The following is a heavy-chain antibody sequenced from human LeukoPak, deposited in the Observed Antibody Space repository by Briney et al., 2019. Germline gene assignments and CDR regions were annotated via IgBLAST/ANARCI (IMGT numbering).Heavy chain of an antibody. CDR2: ISSSSSYI. V-gene: IGHV3-21*01. CDR3: ARDLPDAVGDDGMDV. CDR1: GFTFSSYS. D-gene: IGHD1-14*01. J-gene: IGHJ6*02. Sequence: GGSLRLSCAASGFTFSSYSMNWVRQAPGKGLEWVSSISSSSSYIYYADSVEGRFTISRDNAKNSLYLQMNSLRAEDTAVYYCARDLPDAVGDDGMDVWGQGTTVTVSS.